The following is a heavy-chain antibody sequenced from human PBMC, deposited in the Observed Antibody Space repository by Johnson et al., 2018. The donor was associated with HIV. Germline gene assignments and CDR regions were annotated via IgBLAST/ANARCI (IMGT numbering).Heavy chain of an antibody. J-gene: IGHJ3*02. D-gene: IGHD1-26*01. CDR2: INSDGSST. CDR1: GFTFSRNY. Sequence: MQLVESGGGVVQPGRSLRLSCAASGFTFSRNYMSWVRQAPGKGLEWVSRINSDGSSTSYADSVKGRFTISRDNAKNTLYLQMNSLRAEDTAVYYCARDPGPQWELEATDAFDICGQGTMVTVSS. V-gene: IGHV3-74*01. CDR3: ARDPGPQWELEATDAFDI.